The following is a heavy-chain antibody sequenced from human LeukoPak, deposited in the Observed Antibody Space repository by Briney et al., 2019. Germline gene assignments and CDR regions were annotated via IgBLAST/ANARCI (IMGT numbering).Heavy chain of an antibody. J-gene: IGHJ3*02. Sequence: SQTLSLTCTVSGGSISSGSYYWSWIRQPAGKGLEWIGRIYTSGSTNYNPSLKSRVTISVDTSKNQFSLKLSSVTAADTAVYYCARLRATVVTPTDAFDIWGQGTMVTVSS. D-gene: IGHD4-23*01. V-gene: IGHV4-61*02. CDR3: ARLRATVVTPTDAFDI. CDR2: IYTSGST. CDR1: GGSISSGSYY.